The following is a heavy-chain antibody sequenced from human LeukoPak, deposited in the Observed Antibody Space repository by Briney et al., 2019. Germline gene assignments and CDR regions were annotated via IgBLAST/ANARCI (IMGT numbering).Heavy chain of an antibody. CDR2: IIPIFGTA. Sequence: GALVKVSCKASGGTFSSYAISWVRQAPGQGLEWMGRIIPIFGTANYAQKFQGRVTITTDESTSTAYMELSSLRSEDTAVYYCAREFYYYYDSSGYYGAFDIWGQGTMVTVSS. CDR1: GGTFSSYA. CDR3: AREFYYYYDSSGYYGAFDI. J-gene: IGHJ3*02. D-gene: IGHD3-22*01. V-gene: IGHV1-69*05.